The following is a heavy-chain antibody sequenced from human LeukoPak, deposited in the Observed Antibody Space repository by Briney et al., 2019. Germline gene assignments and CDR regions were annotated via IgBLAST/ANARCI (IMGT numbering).Heavy chain of an antibody. CDR2: INSGGDT. D-gene: IGHD3-16*02. CDR1: GFTFSSYT. J-gene: IGHJ6*02. Sequence: GGSLRLSCAASGFTFSSYTMNWVRQAPGKGLEWVSLINSGGDTYYADSLKGRITVSRDTSNNALFLQMSGLRPEDTAVYYCARTSFYYDMDVWGQGTTVTVSS. V-gene: IGHV3-53*05. CDR3: ARTSFYYDMDV.